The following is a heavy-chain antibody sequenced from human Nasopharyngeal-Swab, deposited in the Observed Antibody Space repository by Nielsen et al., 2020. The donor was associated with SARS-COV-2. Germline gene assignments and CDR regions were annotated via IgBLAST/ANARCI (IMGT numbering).Heavy chain of an antibody. CDR3: ARSRPVGGWWQQLVPYYLDY. Sequence: GGSLSLSCAASGFTFSSYWMSWVRQAPGKGLEWVANIKQDGSEKYYVDSVKGRFTISRDNAKNSLYLQMNSLRAEDTAVYYGARSRPVGGWWQQLVPYYLDYWGQGTLVTVSS. CDR1: GFTFSSYW. D-gene: IGHD6-13*01. J-gene: IGHJ4*02. CDR2: IKQDGSEK. V-gene: IGHV3-7*05.